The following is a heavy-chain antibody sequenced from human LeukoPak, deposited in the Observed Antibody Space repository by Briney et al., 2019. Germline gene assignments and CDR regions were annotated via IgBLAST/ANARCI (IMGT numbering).Heavy chain of an antibody. D-gene: IGHD2-2*01. CDR1: GGSISSGGYY. V-gene: IGHV4-31*11. Sequence: PSQTLSLTCAVSGGSISSGGYYWSWIRQHPGEGLEWIVYIFYSGSTYYNPSLKSRVTISVDTSKNQFSLKLSSVTAADTAVYYCARQRRYCSSTSCYFGYYGLDVWGQGTTVTVSS. CDR2: IFYSGST. J-gene: IGHJ6*02. CDR3: ARQRRYCSSTSCYFGYYGLDV.